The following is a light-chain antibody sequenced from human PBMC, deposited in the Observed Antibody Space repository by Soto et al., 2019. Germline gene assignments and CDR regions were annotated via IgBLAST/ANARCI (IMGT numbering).Light chain of an antibody. CDR2: GAS. Sequence: EVVMTQSPATLSVSPGERVTLSCRASQSVSRDLAWYQHKPGQSPRLLIYGASTRATGIPLRFSGSGSGTEFTLTISSLQTEDFAVYYCHQYSKWPPASFGGGTKVEIK. V-gene: IGKV3-15*01. CDR3: HQYSKWPPAS. CDR1: QSVSRD. J-gene: IGKJ4*01.